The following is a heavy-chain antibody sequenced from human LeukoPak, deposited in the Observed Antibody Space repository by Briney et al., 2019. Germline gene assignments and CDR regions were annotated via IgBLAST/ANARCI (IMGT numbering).Heavy chain of an antibody. CDR2: IYYSGST. CDR1: GGSISSYY. D-gene: IGHD6-13*01. V-gene: IGHV4-59*08. J-gene: IGHJ4*02. Sequence: EASETLSLTCTVSGGSISSYYWSWIRQPPVKGLEWIGYIYYSGSTNYNPSLKSRVTISVDTSKNQFSLKLSSVTAADTAVYYCARHFRAAAGRIDYWGQGTLVTVSS. CDR3: ARHFRAAAGRIDY.